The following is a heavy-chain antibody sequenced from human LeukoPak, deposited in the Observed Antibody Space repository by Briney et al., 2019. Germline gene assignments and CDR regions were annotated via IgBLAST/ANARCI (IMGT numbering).Heavy chain of an antibody. J-gene: IGHJ3*02. Sequence: GASVKVSCKASGYTFTSYGISWVRQAPGQGLEWMGWISAYNGNTNYGQKLQGRVTMTTDTSTSTAYMELRSLRSDDTAVYYCARSGPFGVVIIPTMSAFDIWGQGTMVTVSS. CDR2: ISAYNGNT. D-gene: IGHD3-3*01. CDR1: GYTFTSYG. CDR3: ARSGPFGVVIIPTMSAFDI. V-gene: IGHV1-18*01.